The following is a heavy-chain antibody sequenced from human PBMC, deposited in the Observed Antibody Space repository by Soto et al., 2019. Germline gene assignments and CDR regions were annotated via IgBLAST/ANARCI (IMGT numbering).Heavy chain of an antibody. CDR2: ISTSSSHI. D-gene: IGHD2-15*01. J-gene: IGHJ3*02. V-gene: IGHV3-21*01. CDR3: ARDSVVVTATPEAFDI. Sequence: GGSLRLSCAASGFTFSTDTMNWVRQAPGKGLEWVSSISTSSSHIYYAESVKGRFTISRDNAKNSLFLQMNSLRAEDTAMYYCARDSVVVTATPEAFDIWGQGTMVTVSS. CDR1: GFTFSTDT.